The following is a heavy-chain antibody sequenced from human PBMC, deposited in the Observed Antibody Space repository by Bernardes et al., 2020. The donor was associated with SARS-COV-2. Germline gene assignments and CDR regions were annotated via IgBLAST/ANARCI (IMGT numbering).Heavy chain of an antibody. D-gene: IGHD6-19*01. CDR2: ISYDGTMT. CDR1: GFTFNEYA. CDR3: ARPGDRGWYGGAFQI. V-gene: IGHV3-30-3*01. Sequence: GGSLRLSCIASGFTFNEYAIHWVRQAPGKGLEWVAVISYDGTMTYYTDSVKGRFTISRDDSKSAVYLQMNSLRPEDTSIFYCARPGDRGWYGGAFQIWGQGTTVIVSS. J-gene: IGHJ3*02.